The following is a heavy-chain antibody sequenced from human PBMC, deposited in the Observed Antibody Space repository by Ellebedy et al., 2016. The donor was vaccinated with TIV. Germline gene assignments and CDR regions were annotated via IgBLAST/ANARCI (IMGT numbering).Heavy chain of an antibody. CDR1: GYTLTELS. CDR2: IIPILGIA. CDR3: ARSRSSGWLHTPDY. V-gene: IGHV1-69*02. J-gene: IGHJ4*02. Sequence: AASVKVSCKVSGYTLTELSMHWVRQAPGQGLEWMGRIIPILGIANYAQKFQGRVTITADKSTSTAYMELSSLRSEDTAVYYCARSRSSGWLHTPDYWGQGTLVTVSS. D-gene: IGHD6-19*01.